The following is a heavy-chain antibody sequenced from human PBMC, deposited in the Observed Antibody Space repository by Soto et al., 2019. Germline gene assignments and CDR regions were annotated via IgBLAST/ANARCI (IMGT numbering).Heavy chain of an antibody. CDR3: ARGGGNSSGWYEGGAFDY. CDR1: GGTFSSYA. D-gene: IGHD6-19*01. J-gene: IGHJ4*02. V-gene: IGHV1-69*13. Sequence: SVKVSCKASGGTFSSYAISWVRQAPGQGLEWMGGIIPIFGTANYAQKFQGRVTITADESTSTAYMELSSLRSEDTAVYYCARGGGNSSGWYEGGAFDYWGQGTLVTVSS. CDR2: IIPIFGTA.